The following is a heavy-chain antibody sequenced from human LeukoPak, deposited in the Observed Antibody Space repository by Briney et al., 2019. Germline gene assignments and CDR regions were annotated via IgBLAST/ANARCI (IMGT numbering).Heavy chain of an antibody. CDR2: ISGSGGST. J-gene: IGHJ4*02. CDR1: GFSFSSYA. Sequence: SGGSLRLSCEASGFSFSSYATSWVRQAPGKGLEWVSGISGSGGSTYYAGSVKGRFTISRDISKNTLYLQMNSLRAADTAVYYCARDLYADFWSGSVFDYWGQGTLVTVSS. CDR3: ARDLYADFWSGSVFDY. V-gene: IGHV3-23*01. D-gene: IGHD3-3*01.